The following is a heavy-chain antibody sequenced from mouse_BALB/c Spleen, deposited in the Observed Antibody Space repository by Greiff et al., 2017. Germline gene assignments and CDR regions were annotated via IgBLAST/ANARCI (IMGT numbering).Heavy chain of an antibody. CDR2: INPSTGYT. J-gene: IGHJ4*01. CDR3: AMIRAMDY. CDR1: GYTFTSDW. Sequence: QVHVKQSGAELAKPGASVKMSCKASGYTFTSDWMHWVKQRPGQGLEWIGYINPSTGYTEYNQKFKDKATLTADKSSSTAYMQLSSLTSEDSAVYYCAMIRAMDYWGQGTSVTVSS. V-gene: IGHV1-7*01.